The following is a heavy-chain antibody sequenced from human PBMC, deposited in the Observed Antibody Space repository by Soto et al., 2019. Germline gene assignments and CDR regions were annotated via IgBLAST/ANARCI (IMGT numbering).Heavy chain of an antibody. CDR1: GGSISSSSYY. Sequence: KASETLSLTCTVSGGSISSSSYYWGWIRQPPGKGLEWIGSIYYSGSTYYNPSLKSRVTISVDTSKNQFSLKLSSVTAADTAVYYCARRLSYSSGWYFHRAYYFDYWGQGTLVTVSS. J-gene: IGHJ4*02. CDR3: ARRLSYSSGWYFHRAYYFDY. V-gene: IGHV4-39*01. D-gene: IGHD6-19*01. CDR2: IYYSGST.